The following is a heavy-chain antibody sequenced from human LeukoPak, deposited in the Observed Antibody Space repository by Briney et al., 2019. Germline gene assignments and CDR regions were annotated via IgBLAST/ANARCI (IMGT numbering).Heavy chain of an antibody. CDR2: IIPILGIA. Sequence: SVKVSCKASGGTLSSYTISWVRQAPGQGLEWMGRIIPILGIANYAQKFQGRVTITADKSTSTAYMELSSLRSEDTAVYYCARTTIFGVVIRGAFDIWGQGTMVTVSS. CDR3: ARTTIFGVVIRGAFDI. J-gene: IGHJ3*02. V-gene: IGHV1-69*02. CDR1: GGTLSSYT. D-gene: IGHD3-3*01.